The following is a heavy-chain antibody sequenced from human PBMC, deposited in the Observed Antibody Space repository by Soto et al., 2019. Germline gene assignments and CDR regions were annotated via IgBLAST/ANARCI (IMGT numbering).Heavy chain of an antibody. CDR1: GGTFSTYA. D-gene: IGHD2-15*01. CDR3: ARSQGGSSSLDIYYYYYYGMDV. CDR2: VIPIFGTP. Sequence: GASVKVSCKAPGGTFSTYASSWVRQAPGQGLEWMGGVIPIFGTPKYAQKFQGRVTITADESTSTGYMELRSLRSEDTAVYYCARSQGGSSSLDIYYYYYYGMDVWGQGTTVTVSS. V-gene: IGHV1-69*13. J-gene: IGHJ6*02.